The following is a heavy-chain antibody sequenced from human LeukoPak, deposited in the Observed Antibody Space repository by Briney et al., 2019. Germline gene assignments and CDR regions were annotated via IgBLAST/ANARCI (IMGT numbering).Heavy chain of an antibody. CDR2: IIPIFGTA. D-gene: IGHD2-2*01. V-gene: IGHV1-69*05. CDR1: GGTFSSYA. Sequence: RASVKVSCKASGGTFSSYAISWVRQAPGQGLEWMGGIIPIFGTANYAQKFQGRVTITTDESTSTAYMELSSLRSEDTVVYYCARVHCSSTSCYSRPLNYWGQGTLVTVSS. J-gene: IGHJ4*02. CDR3: ARVHCSSTSCYSRPLNY.